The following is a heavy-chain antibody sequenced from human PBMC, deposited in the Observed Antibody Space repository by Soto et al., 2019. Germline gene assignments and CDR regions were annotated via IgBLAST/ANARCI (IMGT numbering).Heavy chain of an antibody. D-gene: IGHD6-13*01. V-gene: IGHV4-30-4*01. CDR3: AREAVGSSCDY. CDR1: GGSISSGFYY. Sequence: SETLSLTCTVSGGSISSGFYYWSWIRQHPGEGLEWIGYISYSGSTYYNPSLKSRVAISVDTSKNHFSLQLNSVTPEDTAVYYCAREAVGSSCDYWGQGTLVTVSS. CDR2: ISYSGST. J-gene: IGHJ4*02.